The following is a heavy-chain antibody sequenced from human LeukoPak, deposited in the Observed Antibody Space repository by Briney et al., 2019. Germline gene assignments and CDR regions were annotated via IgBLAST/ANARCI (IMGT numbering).Heavy chain of an antibody. CDR1: GFTFSDYY. V-gene: IGHV3-11*04. D-gene: IGHD3-22*01. Sequence: GGSLRLSCAASGFTFSDYYMSWIRQAPGKGLEWVSYISSSGSTIYYADSVKGRFTISRDNAKNSLYLQINSLRAEDTAVYYCARDRSYYYDSSDPPYWGQGTLVTVSS. J-gene: IGHJ4*02. CDR3: ARDRSYYYDSSDPPY. CDR2: ISSSGSTI.